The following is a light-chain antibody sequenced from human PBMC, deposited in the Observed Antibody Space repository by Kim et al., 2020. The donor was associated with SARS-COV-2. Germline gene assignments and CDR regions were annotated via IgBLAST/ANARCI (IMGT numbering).Light chain of an antibody. CDR3: QQYNRWPPYI. CDR2: GAS. V-gene: IGKV3-15*01. Sequence: SPGRGAPLPCRASPSVGTYLAWSHLRPRLAPMLLIYGASTRATGVPARFSGSGSGTEFTLTITSPQSEDFAVYYCQQYNRWPPYIFGQGTKLEI. CDR1: PSVGTY. J-gene: IGKJ2*01.